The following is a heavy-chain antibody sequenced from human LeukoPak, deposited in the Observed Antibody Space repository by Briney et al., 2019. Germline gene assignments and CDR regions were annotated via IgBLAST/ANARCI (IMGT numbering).Heavy chain of an antibody. CDR1: GCSFSSYA. V-gene: IGHV1-69*04. CDR2: VSPILGVA. D-gene: IGHD5-12*01. CDR3: GGGYSSYEGPTPFDY. J-gene: IGHJ4*02. Sequence: SETVSCKGSGCSFSSYAISWVRKAPRQGLEWMGRVSPILGVANYAQKSQGRRTTTADKSTRTAFMELRRLGAAATAAFYWGGGYSSYEGPTPFDYWRQGTLVTVSS.